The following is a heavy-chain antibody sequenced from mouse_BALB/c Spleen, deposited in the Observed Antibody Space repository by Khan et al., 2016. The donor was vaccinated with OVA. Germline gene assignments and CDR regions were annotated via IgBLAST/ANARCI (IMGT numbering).Heavy chain of an antibody. Sequence: DLVKPGASVKLSCKASGYTFTSYWINWIKQRPGQGLEWIGRIAPGSGSSSYTEMFKGKATLTLDTSSSTAYIQLSSLSSEDSAVYFCASENYYGRTCYAMDYWGQGTSVTVSS. V-gene: IGHV1S41*01. D-gene: IGHD1-1*01. CDR2: IAPGSGSS. CDR1: GYTFTSYW. J-gene: IGHJ4*01. CDR3: ASENYYGRTCYAMDY.